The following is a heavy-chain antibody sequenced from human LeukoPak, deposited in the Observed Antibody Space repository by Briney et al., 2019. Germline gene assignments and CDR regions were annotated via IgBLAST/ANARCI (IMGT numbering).Heavy chain of an antibody. CDR3: AMDRVVFTN. CDR1: GFVFNSYW. Sequence: GGSLRLSCEASGFVFNSYWMTWVRQAPGKGLEWVANIKQDGSETKYVDSVEGRFTISRDNARNSEFLEMNSLRVEDTALYYCAMDRVVFTNWGQGALVTVSS. J-gene: IGHJ4*02. V-gene: IGHV3-7*04. D-gene: IGHD3-22*01. CDR2: IKQDGSET.